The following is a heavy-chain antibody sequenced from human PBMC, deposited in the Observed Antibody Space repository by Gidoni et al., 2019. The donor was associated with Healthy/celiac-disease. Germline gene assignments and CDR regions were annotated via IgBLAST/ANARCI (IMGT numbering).Heavy chain of an antibody. D-gene: IGHD3-10*01. V-gene: IGHV3-30*18. Sequence: QVQLVESGGGVVQPGGSLRLSCAASGFTFSSYGMHWVRQAPGKGLEWVAVISYDGSNKYYADSVKGRFTISRDNSKNTLYLQMNSLRAEDTAVYYCAKELWFGELLPAFDYWGQGTLVTVSS. CDR2: ISYDGSNK. CDR3: AKELWFGELLPAFDY. J-gene: IGHJ4*02. CDR1: GFTFSSYG.